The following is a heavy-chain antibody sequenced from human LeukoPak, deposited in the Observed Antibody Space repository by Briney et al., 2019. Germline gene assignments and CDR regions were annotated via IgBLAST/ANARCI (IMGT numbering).Heavy chain of an antibody. J-gene: IGHJ4*02. CDR3: ARGSQLWYSSFDY. D-gene: IGHD5-18*01. CDR1: GGSISSYY. Sequence: SETLSLTCTVSGGSISSYYWSWIRQPPGKGLEWIGYIYYSGSTNYNPSLKSRVTISADTSKNQFSLKLSSVTAADTAVYYCARGSQLWYSSFDYWGQGTLVTVSS. CDR2: IYYSGST. V-gene: IGHV4-59*01.